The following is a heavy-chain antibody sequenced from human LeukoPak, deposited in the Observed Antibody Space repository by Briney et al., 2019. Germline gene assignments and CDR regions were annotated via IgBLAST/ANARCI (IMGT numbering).Heavy chain of an antibody. V-gene: IGHV1-18*01. CDR2: ISAYNGNT. CDR3: ARGTDYYGSGSYYYQFDY. Sequence: ASVKVSCKASGYTFTSYGISWVRQAPGQGLEWMGWISAYNGNTNYAQKLQGRVTMTTDTSTSTAYMELRSLRSDDTAVYYCARGTDYYGSGSYYYQFDYWGQGTLVTVSS. D-gene: IGHD3-10*01. CDR1: GYTFTSYG. J-gene: IGHJ4*02.